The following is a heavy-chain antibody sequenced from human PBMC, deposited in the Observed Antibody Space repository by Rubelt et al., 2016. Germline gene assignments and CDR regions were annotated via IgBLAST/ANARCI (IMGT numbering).Heavy chain of an antibody. CDR2: ISGRGLTT. CDR1: GLTFTNYA. J-gene: IGHJ5*02. D-gene: IGHD5-18*01. V-gene: IGHV3-23*01. Sequence: EVQLLESGGGLLQPGGSLRLSCAASGLTFTNYAMPWVRTAPGKGLEWFSGISGRGLTTYYDASERGRCTIPRENSKNKLYLQTSRLRAEDAAVYYVAKGKNVDTAMAAWGQGTLVTVSS. CDR3: AKGKNVDTAMAA.